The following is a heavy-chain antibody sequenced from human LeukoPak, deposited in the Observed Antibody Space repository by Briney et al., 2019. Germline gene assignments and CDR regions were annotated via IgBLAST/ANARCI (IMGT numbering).Heavy chain of an antibody. CDR1: GYTFTDYY. V-gene: IGHV1-69-2*01. Sequence: GASVKVSCKASGYTFTDYYMHWVQQAPGRGLEWMGRVDPEDGETIYAEKFQGRVTITADTSTDTAYMELSSLRSEDTAVYYCATGDFWNWFDPWGQGTLVTVSS. J-gene: IGHJ5*02. CDR2: VDPEDGET. CDR3: ATGDFWNWFDP. D-gene: IGHD3-3*01.